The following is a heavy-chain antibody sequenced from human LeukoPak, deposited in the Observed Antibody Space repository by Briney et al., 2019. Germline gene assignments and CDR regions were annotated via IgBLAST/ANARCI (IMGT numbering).Heavy chain of an antibody. CDR1: GYSFTNYW. CDR2: IYPGDSDT. J-gene: IGHJ3*02. CDR3: ATSIAGQIMDAFDI. V-gene: IGHV5-51*01. D-gene: IGHD6-13*01. Sequence: KYGESLKISCKGSGYSFTNYWIGWVRQMPGKGLEWMGIIYPGDSDTRYSPPFQGQVTISADKSITTAYLQGSSLKASDTAMYYCATSIAGQIMDAFDIWGQGTMVTVSS.